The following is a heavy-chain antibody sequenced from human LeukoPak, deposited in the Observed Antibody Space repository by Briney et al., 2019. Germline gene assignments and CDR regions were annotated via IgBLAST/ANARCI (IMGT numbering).Heavy chain of an antibody. V-gene: IGHV3-7*03. CDR2: IKQDGSEK. CDR3: ARGSN. CDR1: GFTFSSYW. Sequence: GGSLRLSCVASGFTFSSYWMSWVRQAPGKGLEWVANIKQDGSEKYYVDSVKGRFTISRDNAKNSLYLQMNSLRAEDTAVYYCARGSNWGQGTLVTVSS. D-gene: IGHD6-6*01. J-gene: IGHJ4*02.